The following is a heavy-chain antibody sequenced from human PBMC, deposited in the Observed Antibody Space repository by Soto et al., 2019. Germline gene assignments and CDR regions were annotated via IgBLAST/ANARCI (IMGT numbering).Heavy chain of an antibody. V-gene: IGHV3-21*06. Sequence: EVQLVESGGGLVKPGGSLRLSCAASGFTFTRYSMNWVRQAPGKGLEWVSSISSTTNYIYYGDSMKGRFTISRDNAKNSLCLEMNSLRAEDTAVYYCARETEDLTSNFDYWGQGTLVTVSS. J-gene: IGHJ4*02. CDR3: ARETEDLTSNFDY. CDR2: ISSTTNYI. CDR1: GFTFTRYS.